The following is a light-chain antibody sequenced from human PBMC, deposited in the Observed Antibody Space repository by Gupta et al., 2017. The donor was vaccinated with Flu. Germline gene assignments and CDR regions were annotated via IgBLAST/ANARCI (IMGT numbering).Light chain of an antibody. CDR2: KVT. CDR3: MQGTHWRPWT. V-gene: IGKV2-30*01. CDR1: QSLVYSDGNTC. Sequence: DAVMSQCPLSLPVTLSQPASISCRARQSLVYSDGNTCWNWFQQRPGQSPRRLIYKVTNRNSGIPDRFSGSGGGSDITLTISRVGAEAVGVYSCMQGTHWRPWTFGQGTKVEIK. J-gene: IGKJ1*01.